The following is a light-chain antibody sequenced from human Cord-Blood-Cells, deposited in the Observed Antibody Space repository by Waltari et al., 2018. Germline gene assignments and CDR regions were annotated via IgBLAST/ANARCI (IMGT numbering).Light chain of an antibody. V-gene: IGKV1-39*01. Sequence: IKMTQSPPSVPAPVLERITSTCRAGQSIIIDLNWYQQKPGNAPKLLIYAASSLQSGIPSRFSGSGSGTDFSLTISSLQPEDFAAYYCQQSYSTPLTFGPGTKVDIK. CDR2: AAS. CDR1: QSIIID. CDR3: QQSYSTPLT. J-gene: IGKJ3*01.